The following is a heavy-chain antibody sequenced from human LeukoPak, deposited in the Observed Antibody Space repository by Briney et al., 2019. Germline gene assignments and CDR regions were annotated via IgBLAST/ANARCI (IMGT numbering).Heavy chain of an antibody. CDR3: ARGHCSSTSCYRWFDP. J-gene: IGHJ5*02. CDR2: ISAYNGNT. D-gene: IGHD2-2*01. V-gene: IGHV1-18*04. Sequence: GASVKVSCKASGYTFTSYGISWVRQAPGQGREWMGWISAYNGNTNYAQKLQGRVTMTTDTSTSTAYMELRSLRSDDTAVYYCARGHCSSTSCYRWFDPWGQGTLVTVSS. CDR1: GYTFTSYG.